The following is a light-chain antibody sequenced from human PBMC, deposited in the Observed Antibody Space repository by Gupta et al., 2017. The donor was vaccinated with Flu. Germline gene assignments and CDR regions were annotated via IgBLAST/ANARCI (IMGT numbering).Light chain of an antibody. CDR1: TSNLGGHY. CDR2: RND. Sequence: QSGLIQPPSVSGTPGPRVTISCSGNTSNLGGHYAYWYQQFPSAAPKLLIYRNDRRPSGVPDRFSGSKSGTSASLSISGLRSEDEARYFCATWGDTVRVFGGGTKLTVL. J-gene: IGLJ3*02. V-gene: IGLV1-47*01. CDR3: ATWGDTVRV.